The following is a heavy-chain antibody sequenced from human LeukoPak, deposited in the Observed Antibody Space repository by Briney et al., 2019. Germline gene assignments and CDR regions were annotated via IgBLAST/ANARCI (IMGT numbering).Heavy chain of an antibody. J-gene: IGHJ4*02. V-gene: IGHV4-39*07. CDR1: GGSISSSSYY. CDR3: ARVPTSYDSSGYPHPFDY. Sequence: SSETLSLTCTVSGGSISSSSYYWGWIRQPPGKGLEWIGSIYYSGSTYYNPSLKSRVTISVDTSKNQFSLKLSSVTAADTAVYYCARVPTSYDSSGYPHPFDYWGQGTLVTVSS. CDR2: IYYSGST. D-gene: IGHD3-22*01.